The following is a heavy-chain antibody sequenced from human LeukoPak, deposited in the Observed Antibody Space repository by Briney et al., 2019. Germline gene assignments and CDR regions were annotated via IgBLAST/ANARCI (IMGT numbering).Heavy chain of an antibody. Sequence: ASVKVSCKASGYTFTSYDINWVRQATGQGLEWMGWMNPNSGNIGYAQKFQGRVTMTRNTSISTAYMELSSLRSEDTAVYYCARDPSNTGGSYFYMDVWGKGTTVTVSS. J-gene: IGHJ6*03. D-gene: IGHD2-8*01. CDR1: GYTFTSYD. V-gene: IGHV1-8*01. CDR3: ARDPSNTGGSYFYMDV. CDR2: MNPNSGNI.